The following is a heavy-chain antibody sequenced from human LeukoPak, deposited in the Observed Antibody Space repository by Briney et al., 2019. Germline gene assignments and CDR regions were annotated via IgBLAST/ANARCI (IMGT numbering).Heavy chain of an antibody. Sequence: SQTLSLTCSVSGDSISSGHYYWPWLRQPAGKGLEWIGRIYSTGCTNYNPSLKSRVTISVDTSKNQFSLRLSSVTAADTAVYYCARVTTGGYYNCWGQGTLVTVS. J-gene: IGHJ4*02. V-gene: IGHV4-61*02. D-gene: IGHD3-22*01. CDR3: ARVTTGGYYNC. CDR2: IYSTGCT. CDR1: GDSISSGHYY.